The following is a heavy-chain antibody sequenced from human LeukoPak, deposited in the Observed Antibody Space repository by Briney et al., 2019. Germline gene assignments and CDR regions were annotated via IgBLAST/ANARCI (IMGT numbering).Heavy chain of an antibody. V-gene: IGHV3-23*01. CDR3: AKRGLLRMYYFDY. J-gene: IGHJ4*02. D-gene: IGHD2/OR15-2a*01. CDR2: ISGSGSGT. CDR1: GFTFSNYA. Sequence: GGSLRLSCAASGFTFSNYAMSWVRQAPGKGLDWVSSISGSGSGTYYADSVKGRSTISRDNSKNTLYLQINSLRAEDTAVYYCAKRGLLRMYYFDYWGQGTLVTVSS.